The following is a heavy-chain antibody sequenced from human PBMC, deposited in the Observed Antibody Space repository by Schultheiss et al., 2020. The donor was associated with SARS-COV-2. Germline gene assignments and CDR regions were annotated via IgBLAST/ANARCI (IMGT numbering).Heavy chain of an antibody. CDR3: AKDWGSGWRGYYGMDV. V-gene: IGHV3-7*03. Sequence: GSLRLSCAASGFTFSDYYMSWIRQAPGKGLEWVANIIRDGSEKYYVDSVKGRFTISRDNAKNSLYLQMNSLRAEDTAVYYCAKDWGSGWRGYYGMDVWGQGTTVTVSS. CDR1: GFTFSDYY. D-gene: IGHD6-19*01. CDR2: IIRDGSEK. J-gene: IGHJ6*02.